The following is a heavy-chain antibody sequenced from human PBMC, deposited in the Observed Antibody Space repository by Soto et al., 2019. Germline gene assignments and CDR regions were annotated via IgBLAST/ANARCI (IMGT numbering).Heavy chain of an antibody. Sequence: SETLSLTCTVSGGSINSGDYYWSWIRQPPGKGLEWIGYIYYSGSTYYNPSLKSRVTISVDTSKNQFSLKLSSVTAADTDVYYCARGLFERVYAIAGGYNWFDPWGQGTLVTVSS. J-gene: IGHJ5*02. CDR1: GGSINSGDYY. CDR3: ARGLFERVYAIAGGYNWFDP. V-gene: IGHV4-30-4*01. D-gene: IGHD2-8*01. CDR2: IYYSGST.